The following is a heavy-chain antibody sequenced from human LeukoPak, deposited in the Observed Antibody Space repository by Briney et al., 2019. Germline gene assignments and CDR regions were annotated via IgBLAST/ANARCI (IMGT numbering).Heavy chain of an antibody. D-gene: IGHD3-22*01. CDR1: GFTFSTYN. V-gene: IGHV3-21*01. CDR3: ARDEGLFYDSSGYFD. Sequence: PGGSLRLSCAASGFTFSTYNMNWVRQAPGKGLEWVSSITSSSSYIYYADSVKGRFTISRDNAKNSLYLQMNSLRAEDTAVYYCARDEGLFYDSSGYFDWGQGTLVTVSS. J-gene: IGHJ4*02. CDR2: ITSSSSYI.